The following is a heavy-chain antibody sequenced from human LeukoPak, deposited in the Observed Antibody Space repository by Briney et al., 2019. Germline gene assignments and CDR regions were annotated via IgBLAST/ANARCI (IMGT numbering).Heavy chain of an antibody. D-gene: IGHD4-17*01. V-gene: IGHV3-64*01. Sequence: GGSLRLSCAASGFTFSSYAMHWVRQAPGKGLEYVSAISSNGGSTYYANSVKGRFTISRDNSKNTLYLQMGSLRAEDMAVYYCARDLGYGDYDYWGQGTLVTVSS. CDR1: GFTFSSYA. CDR2: ISSNGGST. CDR3: ARDLGYGDYDY. J-gene: IGHJ4*02.